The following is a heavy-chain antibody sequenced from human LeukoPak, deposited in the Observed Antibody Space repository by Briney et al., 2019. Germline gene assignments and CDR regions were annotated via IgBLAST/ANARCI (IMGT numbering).Heavy chain of an antibody. V-gene: IGHV4-39*01. J-gene: IGHJ4*02. Sequence: PSETLSLTCTVSGASISSTNFYWGWIRQPPGKGLEWIGNIYYSGTAYYNPSLKSRVAISVDTSKKQFSLKLSSVTAADTAVYYCARLEGSSYYWGQGTLVTVSS. CDR3: ARLEGSSYY. D-gene: IGHD2-15*01. CDR2: IYYSGTA. CDR1: GASISSTNFY.